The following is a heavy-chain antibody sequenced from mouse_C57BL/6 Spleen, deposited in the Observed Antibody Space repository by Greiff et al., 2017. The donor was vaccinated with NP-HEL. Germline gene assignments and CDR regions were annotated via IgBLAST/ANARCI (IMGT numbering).Heavy chain of an antibody. CDR3: ARGGDWFAY. V-gene: IGHV5-4*03. J-gene: IGHJ3*01. CDR1: GFTFSSYA. Sequence: EVNVVESGGGLVKPGGSLKLSCAASGFTFSSYAMSWVRQTPEKRLEWVATLSDGGSYTYYPDNVKGRFTISRDNAKNNLYLQMSHLKSEDTAMYYCARGGDWFAYWGQGTLVTVSA. CDR2: LSDGGSYT.